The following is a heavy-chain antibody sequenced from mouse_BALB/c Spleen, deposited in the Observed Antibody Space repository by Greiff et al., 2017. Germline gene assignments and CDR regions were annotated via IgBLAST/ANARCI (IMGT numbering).Heavy chain of an antibody. Sequence: EVQLVESGAGLVQPGGSLKLSCAASGFSFSSYGMSWVRQTPDKRLELVATINSNGGSTYYPDSVKGRITISRDNAKNTLYLQMSSLKSEDTAMYCCAREDFYQRLDYWGQGTTLTVSS. CDR2: INSNGGST. D-gene: IGHD1-2*01. CDR1: GFSFSSYG. CDR3: AREDFYQRLDY. J-gene: IGHJ2*01. V-gene: IGHV5-6-3*01.